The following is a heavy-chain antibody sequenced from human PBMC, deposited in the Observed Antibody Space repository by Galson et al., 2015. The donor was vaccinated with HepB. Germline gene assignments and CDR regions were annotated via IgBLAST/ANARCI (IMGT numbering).Heavy chain of an antibody. V-gene: IGHV3-30*04. CDR3: ARDCQGRPRGPNEILLPSYYCYYGMDV. Sequence: SLRLSCAASGFTFSSYAMHWVRQAPGKGLEWVAVISYDGSNKYYADSVKGRFTISRDNSKNTLYLQMDSLRAEDTAVYYCARDCQGRPRGPNEILLPSYYCYYGMDVWGQGTTVTVSS. CDR1: GFTFSSYA. J-gene: IGHJ6*02. D-gene: IGHD2-15*01. CDR2: ISYDGSNK.